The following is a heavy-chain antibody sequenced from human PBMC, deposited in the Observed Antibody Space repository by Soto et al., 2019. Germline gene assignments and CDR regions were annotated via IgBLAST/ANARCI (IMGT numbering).Heavy chain of an antibody. V-gene: IGHV4-30-4*01. CDR1: GGSISSGDYY. CDR3: ARVAGNYYDRATSYFDY. Sequence: SETLSLTCTVSGGSISSGDYYWSWIRQPPGKGLEWIGYIYYSGSTYYNPPLKSRVTISVDTSKNQFSLKLSSVTAADTAVYYCARVAGNYYDRATSYFDYWGQGTLVTVSS. D-gene: IGHD3-22*01. CDR2: IYYSGST. J-gene: IGHJ4*02.